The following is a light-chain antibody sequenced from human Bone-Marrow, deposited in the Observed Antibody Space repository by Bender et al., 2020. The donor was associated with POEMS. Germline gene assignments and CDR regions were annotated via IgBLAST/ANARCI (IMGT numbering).Light chain of an antibody. J-gene: IGLJ2*01. CDR1: SSDVGAYNY. Sequence: QSALTQPRSVSGSPGQSVTISCTGSSSDVGAYNYVTWYQQHPGKAPKLIIYDVTKRPSGVPDRFSGSKSGNTASLTISGLQAEDEADYYCSSYTGGSTLVVFGGGTKVTVL. CDR3: SSYTGGSTLVV. V-gene: IGLV2-11*01. CDR2: DVT.